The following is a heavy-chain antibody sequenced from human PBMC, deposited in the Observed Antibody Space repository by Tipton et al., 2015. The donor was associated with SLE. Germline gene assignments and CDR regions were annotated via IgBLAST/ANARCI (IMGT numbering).Heavy chain of an antibody. CDR3: AKDEGRAFDI. V-gene: IGHV3-30*02. CDR1: GFTFSSYG. J-gene: IGHJ3*02. Sequence: SGFTFSSYGMHWVRQAPGKGLEWVAFIRYDGSNKYYADSVKGRFTIPRDNSKNTLYLQMNSLRAEDTAVYYCAKDEGRAFDIWGQGTMVTVSS. CDR2: IRYDGSNK.